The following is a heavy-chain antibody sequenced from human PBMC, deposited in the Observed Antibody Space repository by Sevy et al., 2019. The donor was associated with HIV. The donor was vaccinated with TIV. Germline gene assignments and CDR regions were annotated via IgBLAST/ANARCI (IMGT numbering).Heavy chain of an antibody. D-gene: IGHD3-16*02. CDR2: ISSTGSTI. CDR3: ARDSGIYYDYVWGSYRQPYYLDY. Sequence: GGSLRLSCAASGFTFSDYYMSWIRQAPGKGLEWVSYISSTGSTISYADSVKGRFTISRDNAKNSLYLQMNSLRAEDTAVYYCARDSGIYYDYVWGSYRQPYYLDYWGQGTLVTVSS. J-gene: IGHJ4*02. V-gene: IGHV3-11*01. CDR1: GFTFSDYY.